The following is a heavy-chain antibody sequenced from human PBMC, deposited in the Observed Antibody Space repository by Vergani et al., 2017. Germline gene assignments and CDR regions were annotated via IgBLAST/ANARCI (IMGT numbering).Heavy chain of an antibody. J-gene: IGHJ6*02. V-gene: IGHV3-7*03. Sequence: EVQLVESGGGLVQPGGSLRLSCAASGFTFSSYWMSWVRQAPGKGLEWVANIKQDGSEKYYEDSVKGRFTISRDNAKNSLYLQMNSLRAEDTAVYYCARDRAPLTEDYYYYYGMDVWGQGTTVTVSS. CDR2: IKQDGSEK. CDR1: GFTFSSYW. CDR3: ARDRAPLTEDYYYYYGMDV.